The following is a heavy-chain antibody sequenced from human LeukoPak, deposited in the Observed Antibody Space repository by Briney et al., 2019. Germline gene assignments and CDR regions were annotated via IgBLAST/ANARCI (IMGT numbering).Heavy chain of an antibody. CDR1: GGSINNYY. V-gene: IGHV4-59*01. Sequence: SETLSLTCTVSGGSINNYYWYWMRQPPGKGLEWIGYVWYSGTTKYNPSLKSRVTISVDTSKNQFSLKLNYVTAADTAVYYCAKGGPEASAGLTWFDPWGQGTRVIVSS. J-gene: IGHJ5*02. D-gene: IGHD1-14*01. CDR2: VWYSGTT. CDR3: AKGGPEASAGLTWFDP.